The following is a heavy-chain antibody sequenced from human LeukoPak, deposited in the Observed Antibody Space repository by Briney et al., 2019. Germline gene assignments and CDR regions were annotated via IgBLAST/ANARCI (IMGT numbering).Heavy chain of an antibody. J-gene: IGHJ6*02. D-gene: IGHD3-22*01. CDR3: ARVYDSSGYSPLTSLNLHGYQREHYGMDV. V-gene: IGHV3-30-3*01. Sequence: GGSLRLSCAASGFTFSSYAMHWVRQAPGKGLEWVAVISYDRSNKYYADSVKGRFTISRDNSKNTLYLQMNSLRAEDTAVYYCARVYDSSGYSPLTSLNLHGYQREHYGMDVWGQGTTVTVSS. CDR2: ISYDRSNK. CDR1: GFTFSSYA.